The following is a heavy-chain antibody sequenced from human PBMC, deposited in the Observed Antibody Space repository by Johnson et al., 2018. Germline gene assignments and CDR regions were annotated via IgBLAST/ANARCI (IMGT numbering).Heavy chain of an antibody. CDR3: ASSSGSGSYYGTNYYYYYMDV. Sequence: QVQLQESGPGLVKPSEPLSLTCTVSGGSISNYYWSWIRQPPGKGLEWLGYLYYNGGTNYNPSLKSRVTIPQDTSKNQFSLNLSSVTAADTAVYYCASSSGSGSYYGTNYYYYYMDVWGKGTTVTVSS. V-gene: IGHV4-59*01. CDR2: LYYNGGT. D-gene: IGHD3-10*01. CDR1: GGSISNYY. J-gene: IGHJ6*03.